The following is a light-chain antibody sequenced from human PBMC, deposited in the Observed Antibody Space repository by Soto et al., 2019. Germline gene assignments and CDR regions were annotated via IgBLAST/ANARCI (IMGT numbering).Light chain of an antibody. CDR2: EVF. J-gene: IGLJ2*01. CDR3: RSYAVSNSLL. V-gene: IGLV2-8*01. Sequence: QSALTQPPSASGSLGQSVTISCTGTRSDVGAFNYVSWYQQNPGKAPKLLIYEVFKRPSGVPDRFSGSKSGNTASLTVSGLQAEDEADYYCRSYAVSNSLLFGGGTKLTVL. CDR1: RSDVGAFNY.